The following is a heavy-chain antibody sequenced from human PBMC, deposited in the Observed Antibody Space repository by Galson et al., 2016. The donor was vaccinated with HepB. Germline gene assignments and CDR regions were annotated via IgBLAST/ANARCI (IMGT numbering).Heavy chain of an antibody. D-gene: IGHD3-16*01. CDR3: ARFRTIWGSFDY. CDR1: GGSISSSNYY. V-gene: IGHV4-39*01. Sequence: LSLTCTVSGGSISSSNYYWGWIRQPPGKGLEWIGIIFYSGSTYYNSSLMRRVTISVDTSKNQCSLSLTSVTATDTAVYYCARFRTIWGSFDYWGQGTLVTFSS. CDR2: IFYSGST. J-gene: IGHJ4*02.